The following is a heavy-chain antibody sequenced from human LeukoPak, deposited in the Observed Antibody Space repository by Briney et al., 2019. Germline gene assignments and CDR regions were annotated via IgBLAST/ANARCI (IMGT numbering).Heavy chain of an antibody. CDR3: ASGYSGSYYDY. Sequence: ASVKVSCKSSGGTFSSYAISWVRPAPGQGLEWMGGIIPIFGTANYAQKFQGRVTITADESTSTAYMELSSLRSEDTAVYYCASGYSGSYYDYWGQGTLVTVSS. CDR1: GGTFSSYA. J-gene: IGHJ4*02. V-gene: IGHV1-69*13. CDR2: IIPIFGTA. D-gene: IGHD1-26*01.